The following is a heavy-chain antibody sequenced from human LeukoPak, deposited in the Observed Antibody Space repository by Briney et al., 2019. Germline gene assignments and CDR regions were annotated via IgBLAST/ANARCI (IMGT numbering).Heavy chain of an antibody. CDR3: ASGNSGHCPGATCYALDY. CDR1: GFTFSSYA. D-gene: IGHD2-2*01. V-gene: IGHV3-23*01. Sequence: GGSLRLSCAASGFTFSSYAMSFLRRAPGKGLEWVSAISDDFGTYHADSVKGRFTISRDNSRNTLYLQMTSLRAEDTAVYYVASGNSGHCPGATCYALDYWGQGTLVTVSS. J-gene: IGHJ4*02. CDR2: ISDDFGT.